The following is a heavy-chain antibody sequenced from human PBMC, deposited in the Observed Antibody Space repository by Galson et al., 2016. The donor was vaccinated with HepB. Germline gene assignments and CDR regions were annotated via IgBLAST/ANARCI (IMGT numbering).Heavy chain of an antibody. CDR3: ASRGFYGPLDN. V-gene: IGHV3-11*01. Sequence: SLRLSCAASGFTFSETYMTWIRQAPGKGLEWISYITSSGGLSYYADSMEGRLTISRDNAKNSVYLQINSLRAEDTAVCYCASRGFYGPLDNWGQGTLVTVAS. CDR2: ITSSGGLS. J-gene: IGHJ4*02. D-gene: IGHD6-25*01. CDR1: GFTFSETY.